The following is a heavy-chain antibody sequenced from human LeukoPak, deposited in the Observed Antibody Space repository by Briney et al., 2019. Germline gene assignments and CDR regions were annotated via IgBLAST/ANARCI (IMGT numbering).Heavy chain of an antibody. Sequence: SETLSLTCTVSGGSISSYYWSWIRQPAGKGLEWIGRIYTSGSTNYNPSLKSRVTMSVDTSKNQFSLKLSPVTAADTAVYYCARVSDQLPYFDYWGQGTLVTVSS. D-gene: IGHD2-2*01. V-gene: IGHV4-4*07. J-gene: IGHJ4*02. CDR2: IYTSGST. CDR1: GGSISSYY. CDR3: ARVSDQLPYFDY.